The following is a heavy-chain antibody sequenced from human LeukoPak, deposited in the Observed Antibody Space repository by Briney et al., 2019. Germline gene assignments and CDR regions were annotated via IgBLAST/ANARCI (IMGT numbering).Heavy chain of an antibody. CDR3: AKAVWFGEFDYYFFGLDV. CDR2: ISGSGGDT. D-gene: IGHD3-10*01. J-gene: IGHJ6*02. Sequence: PGGSLRLSCAAFGFTFSSYAMGWFRQAPGKGLEWVSAISGSGGDTYYADSVKGRFTFSRDNSKNTLYLQMNSLRPEDTALYYCAKAVWFGEFDYYFFGLDVWGQGTTVTVSS. CDR1: GFTFSSYA. V-gene: IGHV3-23*01.